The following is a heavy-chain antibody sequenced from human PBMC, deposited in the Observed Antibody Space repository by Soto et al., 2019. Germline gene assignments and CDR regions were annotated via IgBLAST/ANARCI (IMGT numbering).Heavy chain of an antibody. CDR1: GFTFSSYA. Sequence: PGGTLRLSCAASGFTFSSYAMSWVRQATGKGLEWVSVISGSGDSTYYADSVRGRFTISRDNSKNTLYLQMNSLRAEDTAVYYYAKDRDGAAAGPTKFYGMDVWGQGTTVTVSS. D-gene: IGHD6-13*01. CDR3: AKDRDGAAAGPTKFYGMDV. J-gene: IGHJ6*02. CDR2: ISGSGDST. V-gene: IGHV3-23*01.